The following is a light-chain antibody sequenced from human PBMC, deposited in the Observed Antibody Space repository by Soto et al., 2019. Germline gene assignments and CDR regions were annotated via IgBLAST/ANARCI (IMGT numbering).Light chain of an antibody. CDR1: QSVSNY. Sequence: EIVLTQSPGTLSLSPGERATLSCRASQSVSNYLAWYQQKPGQAPRLLIYGASRRATVIPDRFSGSGSGTDFTLTISRLEPEDFAVYSCQQYGGSPHTFGQGTNVEIK. J-gene: IGKJ1*01. CDR2: GAS. V-gene: IGKV3-20*01. CDR3: QQYGGSPHT.